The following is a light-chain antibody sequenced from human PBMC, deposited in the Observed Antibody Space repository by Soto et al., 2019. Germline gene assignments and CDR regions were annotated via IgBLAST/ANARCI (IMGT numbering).Light chain of an antibody. CDR3: AAWDESLNGYV. J-gene: IGLJ1*01. V-gene: IGLV1-44*01. CDR1: SSNIGSNT. Sequence: QSVLTQPPSASGTPGQRVTISCSGSSSNIGSNTVNWYQQLPGTAPKLLIYSNNQRPSGVPDRLSGSKSGTSASLDISGLQSEDEADYYCAAWDESLNGYVFGTGTKVTV. CDR2: SNN.